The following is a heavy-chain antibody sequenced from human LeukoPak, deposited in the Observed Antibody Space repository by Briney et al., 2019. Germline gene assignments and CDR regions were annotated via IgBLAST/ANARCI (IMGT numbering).Heavy chain of an antibody. Sequence: GASVKVSCKASGGTFSSYAISWVRQAPGQGLEWMGGIIPIFGTANYAQKFQGRVTITADKSTSTAYMELSSLRPEDTAVYYCAREPYYSGYPNNWFDPWGQGTLVTVSS. CDR2: IIPIFGTA. CDR1: GGTFSSYA. J-gene: IGHJ5*02. CDR3: AREPYYSGYPNNWFDP. V-gene: IGHV1-69*06. D-gene: IGHD5-12*01.